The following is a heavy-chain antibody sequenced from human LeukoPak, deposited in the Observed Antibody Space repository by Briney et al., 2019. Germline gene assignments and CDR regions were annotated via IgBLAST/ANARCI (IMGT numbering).Heavy chain of an antibody. CDR2: INTNTGNP. CDR3: ARGSGLTYYYDSSGYAFAFDI. J-gene: IGHJ3*02. V-gene: IGHV7-4-1*02. Sequence: GASVKDSCKASGYTFTSYAMNWVRQAPGQGLEWMGWINTNTGNPTYAQGFTGRFVFSLDTSVSTAYLQISSLKAEDTAVYYCARGSGLTYYYDSSGYAFAFDIWGQGTMVTVSS. D-gene: IGHD3-22*01. CDR1: GYTFTSYA.